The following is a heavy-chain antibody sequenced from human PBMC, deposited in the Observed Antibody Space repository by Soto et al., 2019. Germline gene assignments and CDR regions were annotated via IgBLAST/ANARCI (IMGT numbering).Heavy chain of an antibody. Sequence: SCAASGFTFSIYAMTWVRRAPGKGLEWVSTTGGSGRTTYYADSVKGRFTVSRDNSKNTLDLQMSSLRAEDTAVYYCAKGYYFDYWGQGTLVTVSS. V-gene: IGHV3-23*01. CDR2: TGGSGRTT. J-gene: IGHJ4*02. CDR1: GFTFSIYA. CDR3: AKGYYFDY.